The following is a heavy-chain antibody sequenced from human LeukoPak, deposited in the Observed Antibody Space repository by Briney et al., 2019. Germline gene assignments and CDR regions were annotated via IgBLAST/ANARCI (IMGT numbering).Heavy chain of an antibody. J-gene: IGHJ4*02. V-gene: IGHV3-7*01. D-gene: IGHD3-10*01. CDR1: GFTFSNYW. Sequence: QSGGSLRLSCEASGFTFSNYWLSWVRQAPGKGLEWVANLHQDGSEKYYQDSVKGRFTISRDNAKSSLYLQMNSLRAEDTAVYYCARWIGRIRGLPNYCFDCWGQGTLVTVSS. CDR2: LHQDGSEK. CDR3: ARWIGRIRGLPNYCFDC.